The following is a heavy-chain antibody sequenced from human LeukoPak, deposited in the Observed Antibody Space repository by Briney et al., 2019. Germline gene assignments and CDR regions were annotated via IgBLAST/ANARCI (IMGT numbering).Heavy chain of an antibody. Sequence: ASVKVSCKASGYTFTGYYMHWVRQAPGQGLEWMGWINPNSGGTNYAQKFQGRVTMTRDTSISTAYMELSRLRSDDTAVYYCARDLRGYSGYDFNWFDPWGQGTLVTVSS. D-gene: IGHD5-12*01. CDR3: ARDLRGYSGYDFNWFDP. V-gene: IGHV1-2*02. CDR1: GYTFTGYY. CDR2: INPNSGGT. J-gene: IGHJ5*02.